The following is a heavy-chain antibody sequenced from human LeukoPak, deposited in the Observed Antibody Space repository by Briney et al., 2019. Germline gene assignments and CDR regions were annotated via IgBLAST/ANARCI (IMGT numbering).Heavy chain of an antibody. V-gene: IGHV3-21*01. CDR1: GFTFSSYR. CDR3: ARDLEQSGYCRGGNCPNWFDP. CDR2: ISSSSNYI. D-gene: IGHD2-15*01. Sequence: GGSLRLSCAASGFTFSSYRMNWVRQAPGKGLEWVSSISSSSNYIYYADSLKGRSTISRDNAKRSLFLQMNSLRAEDTAVYYCARDLEQSGYCRGGNCPNWFDPWGPGTLVTVSS. J-gene: IGHJ5*02.